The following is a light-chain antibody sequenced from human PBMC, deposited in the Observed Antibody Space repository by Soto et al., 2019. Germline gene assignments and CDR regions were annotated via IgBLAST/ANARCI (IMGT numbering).Light chain of an antibody. J-gene: IGKJ5*01. CDR3: QQYGNSPIT. Sequence: IEFTQSPGSLSLSPGDRATLSCRASQSVTSSYLAWYQQKPGQAPRLLIYGASSRATGIPDRFSGSGSGTDFTLTISRLDPEDFAVYYCQQYGNSPITFGQGTRLEIK. CDR2: GAS. V-gene: IGKV3-20*01. CDR1: QSVTSSY.